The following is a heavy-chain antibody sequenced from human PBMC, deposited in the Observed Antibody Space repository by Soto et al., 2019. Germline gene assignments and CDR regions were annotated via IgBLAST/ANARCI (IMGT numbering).Heavy chain of an antibody. J-gene: IGHJ3*02. D-gene: IGHD3-22*01. V-gene: IGHV4-31*03. Sequence: QVQLQESGPGLVKPSQTLSLTCTVSGGSISSGGYYWSWIRQHPGKGLEWIGYIYYSGSTYYNPSLKSRVTISVDTSQNQFSLKLSSVTAADTAVYYCARDREYYYDSSGYFDAFDIWGQGTMVTVSS. CDR2: IYYSGST. CDR1: GGSISSGGYY. CDR3: ARDREYYYDSSGYFDAFDI.